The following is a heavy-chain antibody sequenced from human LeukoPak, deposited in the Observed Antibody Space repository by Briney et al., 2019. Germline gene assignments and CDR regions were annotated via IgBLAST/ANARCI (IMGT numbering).Heavy chain of an antibody. Sequence: PGGSLRLSCAASGFTFSSYGMHWVRQAPGKGLEWVSSISSSSSDIYYGDSVKGRFTISRDNAKNSLYLQMNSLRAEDTAVFYCARGYCSGGSCYWAFDIWGQGTMVTVSS. CDR1: GFTFSSYG. D-gene: IGHD2-15*01. V-gene: IGHV3-21*01. CDR3: ARGYCSGGSCYWAFDI. J-gene: IGHJ3*02. CDR2: ISSSSSDI.